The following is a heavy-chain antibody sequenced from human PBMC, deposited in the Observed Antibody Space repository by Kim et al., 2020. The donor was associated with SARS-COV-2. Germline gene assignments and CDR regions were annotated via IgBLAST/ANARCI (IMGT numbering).Heavy chain of an antibody. D-gene: IGHD3-10*01. CDR2: INPSGGST. V-gene: IGHV1-46*01. CDR1: GYTFTSYY. Sequence: ASVKVSCKASGYTFTSYYMHWVRQAPGQGLEWMGIINPSGGSTSYAQKFQGRVTMTRDTSTSTVYMELSSLRSEDTAVYYCARQNYGSGYYYGMDVWGQGTTVTVSS. CDR3: ARQNYGSGYYYGMDV. J-gene: IGHJ6*02.